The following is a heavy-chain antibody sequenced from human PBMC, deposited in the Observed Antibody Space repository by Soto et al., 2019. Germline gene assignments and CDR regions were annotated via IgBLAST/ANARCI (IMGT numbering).Heavy chain of an antibody. V-gene: IGHV4-39*01. J-gene: IGHJ4*02. Sequence: QLQLQESGPGLVKPSETLSLTCTVSGGSISSSSYYWGWIRQPPGKGLEWIGSIYYSGSTYYNPSLKSRVTISVDTSKNQFALKLSSVTAADTAVYYCARGRIGYCSSTSCLNFDYWGQGTLVTVSS. CDR2: IYYSGST. CDR3: ARGRIGYCSSTSCLNFDY. D-gene: IGHD2-2*01. CDR1: GGSISSSSYY.